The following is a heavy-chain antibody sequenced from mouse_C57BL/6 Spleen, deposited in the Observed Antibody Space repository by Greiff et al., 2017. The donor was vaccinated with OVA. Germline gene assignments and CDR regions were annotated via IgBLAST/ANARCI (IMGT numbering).Heavy chain of an antibody. CDR1: GYTFTDYY. V-gene: IGHV1-76*01. CDR2: IYPGSGNT. CDR3: ARGYYDYETGFAY. Sequence: VKLVESGAELVRPGASVKLSCKASGYTFTDYYINWVKQRPGQGLEWIARIYPGSGNTYYNEKFKGKATLTAEKSSSTAYMQLSSLTSEDSAVYFCARGYYDYETGFAYWGQGTLVTVSA. J-gene: IGHJ3*01. D-gene: IGHD2-4*01.